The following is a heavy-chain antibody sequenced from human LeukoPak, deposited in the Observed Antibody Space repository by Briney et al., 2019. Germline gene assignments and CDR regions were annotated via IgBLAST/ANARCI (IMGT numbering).Heavy chain of an antibody. V-gene: IGHV4-59*01. CDR2: IYYSGST. J-gene: IGHJ3*02. CDR3: ARDSRYRSTEIDAFDI. Sequence: ETLSLTCTVSGGSISSYYWSWIRQPPGKGLEWIGYIYYSGSTNYNPSLKSRVTISVDTSKNQFSLKLSSVTAADTAVYYCARDSRYRSTEIDAFDIWGQETMVTVSS. CDR1: GGSISSYY. D-gene: IGHD1-26*01.